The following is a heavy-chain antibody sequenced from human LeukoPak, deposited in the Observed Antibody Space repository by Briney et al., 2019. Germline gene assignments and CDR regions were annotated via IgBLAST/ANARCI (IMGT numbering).Heavy chain of an antibody. J-gene: IGHJ5*01. CDR1: GFTFSSYN. V-gene: IGHV3-21*01. Sequence: GGSLRLSCAASGFTFSSYNMNWVRQAPGKGLEWFSSISTSSSYIYYADSVKGRFTISRDNANNSLYLQMNSLRAEDTAVYYCARGGGSSWFDYWGQGTLVTVSS. CDR2: ISTSSSYI. D-gene: IGHD6-13*01. CDR3: ARGGGSSWFDY.